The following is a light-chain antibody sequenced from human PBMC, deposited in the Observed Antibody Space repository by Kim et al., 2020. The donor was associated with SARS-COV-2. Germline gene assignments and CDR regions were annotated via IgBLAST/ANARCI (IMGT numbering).Light chain of an antibody. J-gene: IGKJ4*01. CDR2: DAS. Sequence: DIQITHAPSSLSASVGDRVTITCQASQDINTYLNWYQQKPGKAPDLLISDASSLETGVPSRFSGSGSGTDFTLTISSLQPEDLATYYCHQYSNLPLTFGGGTRVGI. V-gene: IGKV1-33*01. CDR1: QDINTY. CDR3: HQYSNLPLT.